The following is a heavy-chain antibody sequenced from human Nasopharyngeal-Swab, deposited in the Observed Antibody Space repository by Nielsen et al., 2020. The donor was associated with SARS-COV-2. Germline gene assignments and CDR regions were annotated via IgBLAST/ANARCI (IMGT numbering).Heavy chain of an antibody. V-gene: IGHV1-69*01. CDR3: ARGVGATFDY. D-gene: IGHD1-26*01. J-gene: IGHJ4*02. Sequence: WVRQAPGQGLEWMGGIIPIFGTANYAQKFQGRVTITADESTSTAYMELSSLRSEDTAVYYCARGVGATFDYWGQGTLGTVSS. CDR2: IIPIFGTA.